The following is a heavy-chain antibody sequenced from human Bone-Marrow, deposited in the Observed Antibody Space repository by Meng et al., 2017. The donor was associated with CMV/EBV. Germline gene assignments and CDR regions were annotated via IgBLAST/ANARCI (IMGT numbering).Heavy chain of an antibody. CDR2: ISSSSSYI. CDR1: GFTFSSYS. Sequence: GGSLILSWSASGFTFSSYSMNWVRQAPGKGLEWVSSISSSSSYIYYADSVKGRFTISRDNAKNSLYLQMNSLRAEDTAVYDCARVSGYSSSWCIDYWGQGTRVTGSS. D-gene: IGHD6-6*01. V-gene: IGHV3-21*01. CDR3: ARVSGYSSSWCIDY. J-gene: IGHJ4*02.